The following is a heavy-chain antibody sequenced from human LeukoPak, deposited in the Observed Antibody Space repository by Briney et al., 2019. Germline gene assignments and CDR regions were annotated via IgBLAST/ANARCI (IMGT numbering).Heavy chain of an antibody. CDR1: GYTFTGYY. Sequence: WDSVKLSCKAPGYTFTGYYMHWVRHAPGQGLELMGWINPNSGGTNYAQKSQGRVTMTRDTSISTAYMELSRLRSDDPAVYYCAREGEGGYCSSTICYGLAPWGQGTLVTVSS. CDR3: AREGEGGYCSSTICYGLAP. J-gene: IGHJ4*02. D-gene: IGHD2-2*03. V-gene: IGHV1-2*02. CDR2: INPNSGGT.